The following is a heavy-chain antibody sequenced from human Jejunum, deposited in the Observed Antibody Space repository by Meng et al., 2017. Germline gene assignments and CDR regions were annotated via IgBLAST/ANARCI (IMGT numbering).Heavy chain of an antibody. V-gene: IGHV4-61*08. Sequence: VHRQESGPGLVRPPETLSLICTVSGGSVSRAGYQWGWIRQPPGKGLEWIGYASTNYNPSLKSRVTISLDTSRNQFSLSLSSVTAADTAVYYCARDHMGSLDYWGQGILVTVSS. CDR3: ARDHMGSLDY. CDR1: GGSVSRAGYQ. J-gene: IGHJ4*02. D-gene: IGHD1-26*01. CDR2: AST.